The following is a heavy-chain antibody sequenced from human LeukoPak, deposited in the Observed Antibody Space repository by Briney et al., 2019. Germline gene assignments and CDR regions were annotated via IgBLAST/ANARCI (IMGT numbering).Heavy chain of an antibody. CDR3: ARVTGYRIEDYFDY. V-gene: IGHV4-59*01. J-gene: IGHJ4*02. Sequence: SETLSLTCTVSGGSISSYYWSWIRQPPGKGLEWIGYIYYSGSANYNPSLKSRVTISVETSMNEYSLKLRSVNAADTAVYYCARVTGYRIEDYFDYWGQGTLVTVSS. CDR1: GGSISSYY. D-gene: IGHD6-13*01. CDR2: IYYSGSA.